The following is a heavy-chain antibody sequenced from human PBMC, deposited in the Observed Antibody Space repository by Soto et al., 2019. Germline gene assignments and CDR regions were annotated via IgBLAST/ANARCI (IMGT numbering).Heavy chain of an antibody. CDR2: IYYSGST. Sequence: QVQLQESGPGLVKPSQTLSLTCTVSGDSTRSGGYYWSWIRQHPGKGLEWIGYIYYSGSTYCNPSLQSRVTISVDTSKSQFSLKVSSVTAADTAVYYCVRAPVTMIGGVAIDGFDIWGQGTMVTVSS. V-gene: IGHV4-31*02. D-gene: IGHD3-10*01. CDR3: VRAPVTMIGGVAIDGFDI. CDR1: GDSTRSGGYY. J-gene: IGHJ3*02.